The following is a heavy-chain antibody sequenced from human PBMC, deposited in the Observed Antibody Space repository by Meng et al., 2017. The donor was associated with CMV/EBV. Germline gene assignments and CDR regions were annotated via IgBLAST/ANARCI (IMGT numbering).Heavy chain of an antibody. CDR1: GGSISSYY. J-gene: IGHJ4*02. CDR2: IYTSGST. CDR3: ARGGLYYYDSSGHFDY. Sequence: QVPLQEPGPGLVKPSETLPPTCTFSGGSISSYYWSWIRQPAGKGLEWIGRIYTSGSTNYNPSLKSRVTMSVDTSKNQFSLKLSSVTAADTAVYYCARGGLYYYDSSGHFDYWGQGTLVTVSS. V-gene: IGHV4-4*07. D-gene: IGHD3-22*01.